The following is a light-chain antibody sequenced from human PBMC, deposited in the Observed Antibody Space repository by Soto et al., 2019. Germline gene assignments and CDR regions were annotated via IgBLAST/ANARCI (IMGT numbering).Light chain of an antibody. CDR3: QQRNTWPPVT. CDR1: QSISGN. Sequence: EIIMTQSPATLSVSPGERVTLSCRASQSISGNLAWYQHKPGQAPRLLISGASARATGFPARFSGSGSGADFTLTISSLEPEDFAIYYCQQRNTWPPVTFGQGTRLEIK. J-gene: IGKJ5*01. V-gene: IGKV3-15*01. CDR2: GAS.